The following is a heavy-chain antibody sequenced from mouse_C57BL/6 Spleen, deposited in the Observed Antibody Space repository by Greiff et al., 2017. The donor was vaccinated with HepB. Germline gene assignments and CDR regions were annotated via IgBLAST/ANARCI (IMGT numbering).Heavy chain of an antibody. D-gene: IGHD2-1*01. V-gene: IGHV5-4*01. CDR3: ARDRDYGNPWFAY. CDR2: ISDGGSYT. Sequence: EVQGVESGGGLVKPGGSLKLSCAASGFTFSSYAMSWVRQTPEKRLEWVATISDGGSYTYYPDNVKGRFTISRDNAKNNLYLQMSHLKSEDTAMYYCARDRDYGNPWFAYWGQGTLVTVSA. J-gene: IGHJ3*01. CDR1: GFTFSSYA.